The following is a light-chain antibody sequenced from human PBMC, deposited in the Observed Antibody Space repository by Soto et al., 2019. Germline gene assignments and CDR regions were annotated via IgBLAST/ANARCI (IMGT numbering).Light chain of an antibody. J-gene: IGKJ1*01. CDR2: KAS. Sequence: DIQMTQSPSTLSAFVGDRVTITCRANQSFSRWLAWYQQKPGKAPKLLIYKASNLQSGVPSRFSGSGSGTEFTLTISSLQPDDFATYYCQLYNSYSRTFGQGTKVDIK. CDR1: QSFSRW. V-gene: IGKV1-5*03. CDR3: QLYNSYSRT.